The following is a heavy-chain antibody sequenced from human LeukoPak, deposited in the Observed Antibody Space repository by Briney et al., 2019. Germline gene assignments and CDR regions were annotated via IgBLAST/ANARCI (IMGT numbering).Heavy chain of an antibody. J-gene: IGHJ5*02. V-gene: IGHV3-9*03. CDR1: GFTFDDYA. CDR2: ISWNSGSI. D-gene: IGHD1-26*01. CDR3: VTSSGGYSGWFDP. Sequence: GGSLRLSCAASGFTFDDYAMYWVRQASGKGLEWVSGISWNSGSIGYADSVKGRFTISRDNARNSLYLQMNSLRAEDMALYYCVTSSGGYSGWFDPWGQGTLVTVSS.